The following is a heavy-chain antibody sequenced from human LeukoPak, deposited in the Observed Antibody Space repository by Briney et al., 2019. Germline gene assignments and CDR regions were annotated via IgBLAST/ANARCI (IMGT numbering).Heavy chain of an antibody. V-gene: IGHV4-39*07. CDR2: IYYSGST. D-gene: IGHD2-15*01. Sequence: SETLSLTCTDSGGSISAGSYYWGWIRQPPGKGLEWIGSIYYSGSTYYNPSLKSRVTISVDTSKNQFSLKLGSVTAADTAVYYCARAVFSYCSGGSCPYFDYWGQGTLVTVSS. CDR1: GGSISAGSYY. CDR3: ARAVFSYCSGGSCPYFDY. J-gene: IGHJ4*02.